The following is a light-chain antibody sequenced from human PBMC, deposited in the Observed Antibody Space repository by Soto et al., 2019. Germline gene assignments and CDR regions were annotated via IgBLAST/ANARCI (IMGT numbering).Light chain of an antibody. CDR1: SSDIGGYNY. Sequence: QSVLTQPASVSESPGQSITISCTGTSSDIGGYNYVSWYQQHPGKAPKLMIYDVSIRPSGVSNRFSGSKSGNTASLTISGLQAEDEADYYCSSYTTTNTLAFVFGTGTKLTVL. V-gene: IGLV2-14*01. CDR2: DVS. CDR3: SSYTTTNTLAFV. J-gene: IGLJ1*01.